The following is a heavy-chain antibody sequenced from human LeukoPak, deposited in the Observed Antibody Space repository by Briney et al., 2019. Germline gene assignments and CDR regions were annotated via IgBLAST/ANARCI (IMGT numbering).Heavy chain of an antibody. Sequence: PGGSLRLSCAASGFSFSGHWMHWARQLPGKGLVWVSRISPTGSTTSYADSVKGRFTVSRDNAKNSLYLQMNSLRAEDTAVYYCAKDSRGDYGMDVWGQGTTVTVSS. CDR2: ISPTGSTT. V-gene: IGHV3-74*01. CDR3: AKDSRGDYGMDV. CDR1: GFSFSGHW. J-gene: IGHJ6*02. D-gene: IGHD3-16*01.